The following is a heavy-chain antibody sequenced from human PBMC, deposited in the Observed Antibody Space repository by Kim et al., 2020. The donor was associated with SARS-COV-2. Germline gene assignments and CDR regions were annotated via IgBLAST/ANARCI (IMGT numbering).Heavy chain of an antibody. CDR1: RFTFNNYG. CDR2: ISYGGRKK. J-gene: IGHJ6*02. D-gene: IGHD5-12*01. V-gene: IGHV3-30*18. CDR3: AKQGYISGLTIYCDMDL. Sequence: GGSLRLSCAASRFTFNNYGMNWVRQAPGKGLEWVAIISYGGRKKQYLDSLKGRFTVSRDYSKNTLYLQMNSLTADDTAVYYCAKQGYISGLTIYCDMDLWGQGTTVTVSS.